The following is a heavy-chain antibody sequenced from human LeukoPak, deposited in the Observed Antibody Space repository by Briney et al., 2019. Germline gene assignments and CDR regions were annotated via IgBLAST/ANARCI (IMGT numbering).Heavy chain of an antibody. CDR1: GFTVSDNY. Sequence: GASLRPSCAASGFTVSDNYMSSVRQTPRKRLQWVSVMYSRGDTYYANSAKGRFTFSRDISKNTLYLQMNGLRTEDTAMYYCARDAPQVPAAGVLASWGQGNLVIVSS. CDR2: MYSRGDT. J-gene: IGHJ5*02. CDR3: ARDAPQVPAAGVLAS. V-gene: IGHV3-66*01. D-gene: IGHD6-13*01.